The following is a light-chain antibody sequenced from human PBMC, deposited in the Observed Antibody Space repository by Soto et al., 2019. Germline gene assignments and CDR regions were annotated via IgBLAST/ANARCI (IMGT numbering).Light chain of an antibody. J-gene: IGLJ7*01. V-gene: IGLV7-46*01. CDR2: DTK. CDR1: TGAVTSGDY. Sequence: QAVVTQEPSLTVSPGETVTLTCGSNTGAVTSGDYPYWFQQKPGQAPRTLIYDTKNKHSWTPARFSGSLLGGKAALTLSGAQPEDEADDYCLLYYSGGRPVFGGGTQLTVL. CDR3: LLYYSGGRPV.